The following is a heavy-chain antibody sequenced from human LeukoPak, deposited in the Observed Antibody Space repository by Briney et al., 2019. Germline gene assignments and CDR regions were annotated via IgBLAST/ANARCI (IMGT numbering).Heavy chain of an antibody. J-gene: IGHJ4*02. V-gene: IGHV1-8*01. Sequence: GASVKVSCKASGYTFTSYDINWVRQATGQGLAWMGWMNPNSGNTGYAQKFQGRVTMTRNTSISTAYMELSSLRSEDTAVYYCARVTMVRGVITPWHFDYWGQGTLVTVSS. CDR3: ARVTMVRGVITPWHFDY. CDR2: MNPNSGNT. D-gene: IGHD3-10*01. CDR1: GYTFTSYD.